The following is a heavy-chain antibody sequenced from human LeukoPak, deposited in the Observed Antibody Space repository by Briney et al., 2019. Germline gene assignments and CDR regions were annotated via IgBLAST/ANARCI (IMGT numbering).Heavy chain of an antibody. CDR1: GYTFTGYY. CDR3: ARGSYDYVWGSYRPPVDY. CDR2: INPNSGGT. V-gene: IGHV1-2*02. J-gene: IGHJ4*02. Sequence: ASVKVSCKASGYTFTGYYMHWVRQAPGQELEWMGWINPNSGGTNYAQKFQGRVTMTRDTSIGTAYMELSRLRSDDTAVYYCARGSYDYVWGSYRPPVDYWGQGTLVTVSS. D-gene: IGHD3-16*02.